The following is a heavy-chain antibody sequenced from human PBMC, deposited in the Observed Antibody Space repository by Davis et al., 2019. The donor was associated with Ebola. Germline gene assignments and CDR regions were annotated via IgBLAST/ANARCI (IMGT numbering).Heavy chain of an antibody. J-gene: IGHJ4*02. CDR1: GYSISSGYY. CDR3: ARDPSY. Sequence: PSETLSLTCTVSGYSISSGYYWGWIRQPPGKGLEWFGNIHHSSSTYYNPSLKSRVTISVETSKNQLSLKLSSVTAAETAVYYCARDPSYWGQGTLVTVSS. V-gene: IGHV4-38-2*02. CDR2: IHHSSST.